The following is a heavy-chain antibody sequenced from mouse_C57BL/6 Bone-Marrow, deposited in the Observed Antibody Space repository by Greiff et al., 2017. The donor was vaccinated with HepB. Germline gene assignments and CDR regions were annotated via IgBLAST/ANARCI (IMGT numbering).Heavy chain of an antibody. Sequence: EVHLVESEGGLVQPGSSMKLSCTASGFTFSDYYMAWVRQVPEKGLEWVANINYDGSSTYYLDSLKSRFIISRDNAKNILYLQMSSLKSEDTATYYCAREDYGSSYPFAYWGQGTLVTVSA. CDR1: GFTFSDYY. CDR2: INYDGSST. J-gene: IGHJ3*01. CDR3: AREDYGSSYPFAY. D-gene: IGHD1-1*01. V-gene: IGHV5-16*01.